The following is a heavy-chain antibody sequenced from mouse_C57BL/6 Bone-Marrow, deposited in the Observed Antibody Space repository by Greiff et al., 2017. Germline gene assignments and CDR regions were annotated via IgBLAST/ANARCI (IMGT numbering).Heavy chain of an antibody. CDR3: ARHRYSRAY. CDR2: IDPSDSYT. CDR1: GYTFTSYW. D-gene: IGHD2-5*01. Sequence: VQLQQPGAELVKPGASVKLSCKASGYTFTSYWMQWVKQRPGQGLEWIGEIDPSDSYTNYNQKFKGKATLTVDTSSSTAYMQLSSLTSEDSAVYYCARHRYSRAYWGQGNLVTVSA. V-gene: IGHV1-50*01. J-gene: IGHJ3*01.